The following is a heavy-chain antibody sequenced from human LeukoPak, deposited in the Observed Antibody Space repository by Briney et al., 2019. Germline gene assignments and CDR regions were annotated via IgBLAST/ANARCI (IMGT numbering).Heavy chain of an antibody. Sequence: ASVKVSCKASGYTFTSYDINWVRQATGQGLEWMGWMNPNSGNTGYAQKFQGRVTITRNTSKSTAYMELSSLRSEDTAVYYCARGSSSSPSDYWGQGTLVTVSS. CDR3: ARGSSSSPSDY. CDR2: MNPNSGNT. D-gene: IGHD6-13*01. CDR1: GYTFTSYD. V-gene: IGHV1-8*03. J-gene: IGHJ4*02.